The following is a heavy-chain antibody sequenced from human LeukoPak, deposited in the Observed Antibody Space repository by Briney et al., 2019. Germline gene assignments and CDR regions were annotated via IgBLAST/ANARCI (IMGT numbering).Heavy chain of an antibody. CDR1: GFTFSDYY. J-gene: IGHJ3*02. Sequence: GGSLRLSCAAPGFTFSDYYMSWIRQAPGKGLEWVSYISSSGSTIYYADSVKGRFTISRDNAKNSLYLQMNSLRAEDTAVYYCARDWGDLGTPIDAFDIWGQGTMVTVSS. CDR3: ARDWGDLGTPIDAFDI. D-gene: IGHD3-16*01. CDR2: ISSSGSTI. V-gene: IGHV3-11*04.